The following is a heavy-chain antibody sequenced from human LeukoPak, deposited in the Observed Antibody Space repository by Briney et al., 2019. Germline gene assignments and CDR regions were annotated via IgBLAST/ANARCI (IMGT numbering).Heavy chain of an antibody. CDR1: GGSFSGYY. J-gene: IGHJ5*02. V-gene: IGHV4-34*01. CDR3: ARGAWFGELFWHNWFDP. D-gene: IGHD3-10*01. Sequence: ETSETLSLTCAVYGGSFSGYYWSWIRQPPGKGLEWIGEINHSGSTNYNPSLKSRVTISVDTSKNQFSLKLSSVTAADTAVYYCARGAWFGELFWHNWFDPWGQGTLVTVSS. CDR2: INHSGST.